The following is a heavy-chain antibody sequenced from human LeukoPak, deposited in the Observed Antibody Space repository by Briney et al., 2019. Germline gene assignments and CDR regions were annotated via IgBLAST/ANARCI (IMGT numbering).Heavy chain of an antibody. CDR1: GFTFSSYA. J-gene: IGHJ4*02. D-gene: IGHD2-15*01. V-gene: IGHV3-74*01. Sequence: PGGSLRLSCAASGFTFSSYAMSWVRQAPGKGLVWVSRINSDGSSTSYADSVKGRFTISRDNAKNTLYLQMNSLRAEDTAVYYGAQGGPLLKFAYWGQGTLVT. CDR2: INSDGSST. CDR3: AQGGPLLKFAY.